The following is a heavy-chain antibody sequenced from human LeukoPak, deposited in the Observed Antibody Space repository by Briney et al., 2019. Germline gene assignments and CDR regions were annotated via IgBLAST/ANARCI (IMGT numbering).Heavy chain of an antibody. CDR1: GFTFSDYA. V-gene: IGHV3-23*01. Sequence: GGSLRLSCAASGFTFSDYAMSWVRQAPGKGLEWVSAIVGSGGSAYYADSVKGRFTISRDNSKNTLYLQMNSLRAEDTAVYYCASRYCSRGSCCNRYYFGYWDQGTVVTVSS. J-gene: IGHJ4*02. CDR2: IVGSGGSA. CDR3: ASRYCSRGSCCNRYYFGY. D-gene: IGHD2-15*01.